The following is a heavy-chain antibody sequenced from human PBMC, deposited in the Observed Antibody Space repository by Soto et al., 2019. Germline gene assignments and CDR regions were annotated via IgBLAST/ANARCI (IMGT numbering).Heavy chain of an antibody. CDR3: ARDGYSYGYSYYYGMDV. CDR2: IIPIFGTA. Sequence: ASVKVSCKASGGTLSSYAISWVRQAPGQGLGWMGGIIPIFGTANYAQKFQGRVTITADESTSTAYMELSSLRSEDTAVYYCARDGYSYGYSYYYGMDVWGQGTTVTVSS. J-gene: IGHJ6*02. D-gene: IGHD5-18*01. V-gene: IGHV1-69*13. CDR1: GGTLSSYA.